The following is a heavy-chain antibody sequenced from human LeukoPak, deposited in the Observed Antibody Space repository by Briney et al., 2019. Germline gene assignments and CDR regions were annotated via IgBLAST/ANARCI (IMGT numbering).Heavy chain of an antibody. CDR3: AKGLRQIWFGELNDAFDI. CDR1: GGAFRDHQ. Sequence: SETLSLTRAVYGGAFRDHQWSWIRQPPGKGLEWIGDVERRGYTNYNPSLRGRLTMSVDASKNQISLRLTSVTAADTAVYYCAKGLRQIWFGELNDAFDIWGQGTMVHVSS. V-gene: IGHV4-34*01. CDR2: VERRGYT. D-gene: IGHD3-10*01. J-gene: IGHJ3*02.